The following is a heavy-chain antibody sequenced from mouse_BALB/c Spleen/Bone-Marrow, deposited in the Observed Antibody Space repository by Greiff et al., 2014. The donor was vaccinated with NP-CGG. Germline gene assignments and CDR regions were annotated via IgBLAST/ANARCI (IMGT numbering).Heavy chain of an antibody. CDR3: ARDLYYDYDEGFAY. Sequence: VKRVESGPGLVAPSQSLSITCTVSGFSLTSYGVHWVRQPPGKGLEWLGVIWAGGSTNYNSALMSRLSISKDNSRSQVFLKMNSLQTDDTAMYYCARDLYYDYDEGFAYWGQGTLVTVSA. D-gene: IGHD2-4*01. J-gene: IGHJ3*01. CDR1: GFSLTSYG. CDR2: IWAGGST. V-gene: IGHV2-9*02.